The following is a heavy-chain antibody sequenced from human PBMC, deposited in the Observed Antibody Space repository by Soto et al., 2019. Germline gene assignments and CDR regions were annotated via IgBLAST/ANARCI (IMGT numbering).Heavy chain of an antibody. V-gene: IGHV1-69*02. CDR3: ARVKDPSYYYNYMDV. J-gene: IGHJ6*03. CDR1: GGTFSSYT. CDR2: FIPILGIA. D-gene: IGHD2-15*01. Sequence: GASVKGSCKGSGGTFSSYTISWVRPAPGKGLEWMGRFIPILGIANSAQKFQGRVTITADKSTSTASMELSSLRSEDTAFFYCARVKDPSYYYNYMDVWGKGTTVTVSS.